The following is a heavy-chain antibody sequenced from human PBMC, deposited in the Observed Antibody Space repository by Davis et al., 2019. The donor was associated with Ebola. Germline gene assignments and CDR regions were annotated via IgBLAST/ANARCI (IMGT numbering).Heavy chain of an antibody. V-gene: IGHV4-59*08. CDR1: GGSMSNQY. Sequence: PSETLSLTCTVSGGSMSNQYWSWIRQTPGKELEWIGYVHYSGSTICNPSLKSRVTMSVDTSKNHFFLTLTSVTAADTAVYYCARRLVVMPDSIRGDAFDIWGQGTMVTVSS. CDR3: ARRLVVMPDSIRGDAFDI. CDR2: VHYSGST. J-gene: IGHJ3*02. D-gene: IGHD2-2*02.